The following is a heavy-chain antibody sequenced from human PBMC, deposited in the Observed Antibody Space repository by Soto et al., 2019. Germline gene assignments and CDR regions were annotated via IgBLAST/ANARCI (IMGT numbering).Heavy chain of an antibody. V-gene: IGHV1-69*01. CDR2: IIPIFGTA. CDR3: XXXXXXXXRLTYYYYYGMDV. J-gene: IGHJ6*02. CDR1: GGTFSSYA. Sequence: QVQLVQSGAEVKKPGSSVKVSCKASGGTFSSYAISWVRQAPGQGLEWMGGIIPIFGTANYAQKFQGRVTITADESTSTAYMELSSLRSEDTAVYXXXXXXXXXXRLTYYYYYGMDVWGXXTTV.